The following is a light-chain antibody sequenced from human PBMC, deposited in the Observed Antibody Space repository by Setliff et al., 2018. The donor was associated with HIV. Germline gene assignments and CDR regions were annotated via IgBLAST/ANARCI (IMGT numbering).Light chain of an antibody. J-gene: IGLJ1*01. V-gene: IGLV2-11*01. CDR2: DVS. CDR1: SSDVGGYKY. CDR3: CSYAGSYTYV. Sequence: QSALTQPRSVSGSPGQSVTISCTGTSSDVGGYKYVSWYQHHPGKAPKLIIYDVSKRPSGVPDHFSGSRSGNTASLTISGLQAEDEADYYCCSYAGSYTYVFGTGTKVTV.